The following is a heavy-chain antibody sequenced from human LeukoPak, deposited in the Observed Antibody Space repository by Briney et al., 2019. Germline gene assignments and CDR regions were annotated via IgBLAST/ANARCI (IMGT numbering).Heavy chain of an antibody. CDR1: GYTFTGYY. CDR2: INPNSGGT. D-gene: IGHD5-12*01. CDR3: ARSPAVVATITEGFYFDY. V-gene: IGHV1-2*04. Sequence: EASVKVSCKASGYTFTGYYMHWVRQAPGQGLEWMGWINPNSGGTNYAQKFQGWVTMTRDTSISTAYMELSRLRSDDTAVYYCARSPAVVATITEGFYFDYWGQGTLVTVSS. J-gene: IGHJ4*02.